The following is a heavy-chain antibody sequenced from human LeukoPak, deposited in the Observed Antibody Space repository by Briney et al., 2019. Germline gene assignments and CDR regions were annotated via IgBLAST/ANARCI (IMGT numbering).Heavy chain of an antibody. CDR3: ARGYDTSGYFDY. D-gene: IGHD3-22*01. V-gene: IGHV3-7*04. CDR2: IKQGGSQK. J-gene: IGHJ4*02. CDR1: GFTFSSYC. Sequence: PGGSLRLSCAASGFTFSSYCMSWVRQAPGKGLEWVANIKQGGSQKYYVDSVQGRFTISRDNAKNSLYLQMISLRAEDTAVYYCARGYDTSGYFDYWGQGTLVTVSS.